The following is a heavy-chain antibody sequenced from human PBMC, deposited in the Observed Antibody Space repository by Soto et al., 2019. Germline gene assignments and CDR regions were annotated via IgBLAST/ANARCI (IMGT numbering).Heavy chain of an antibody. D-gene: IGHD3-22*01. CDR3: PVAGGYDYDSSHGFDA. CDR1: GFAFTSSA. CDR2: IVVGSGNT. J-gene: IGHJ5*02. Sequence: SVKVSCKASGFAFTSSAVQWVRQARGQRLEWIGWIVVGSGNTNYAQKFQERVTITGDMSTSTAYMELISLRSEDTAVYYCPVAGGYDYDSSHGFDAWERRTRVSVPS. V-gene: IGHV1-58*01.